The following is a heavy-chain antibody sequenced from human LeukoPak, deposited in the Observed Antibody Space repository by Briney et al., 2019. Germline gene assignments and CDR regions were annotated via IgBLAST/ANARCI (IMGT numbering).Heavy chain of an antibody. CDR3: ARYLRIAAAGNWFDP. Sequence: SETLSLTCTVSGGSISSYYWSWIRQPAGKGLEWIGRIYTSGSTNYNPSLKSRVTMSVDTSKNQFSLKLSSVTAADTAVYYCARYLRIAAAGNWFDPWGQGTLVTVSS. D-gene: IGHD6-13*01. J-gene: IGHJ5*02. V-gene: IGHV4-4*07. CDR2: IYTSGST. CDR1: GGSISSYY.